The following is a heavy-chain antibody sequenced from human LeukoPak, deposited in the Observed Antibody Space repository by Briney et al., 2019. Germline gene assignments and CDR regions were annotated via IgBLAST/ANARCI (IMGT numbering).Heavy chain of an antibody. CDR1: GYSFTSYW. D-gene: IGHD4-11*01. CDR2: IYPGDSDT. CDR3: ARLDTVAYYGMDV. V-gene: IGHV5-51*01. Sequence: GESLLSSSKGSGYSFTSYWIGWVRQMPGKGLEWMGIIYPGDSDTRYSPSFQGQVTISADKSISTAYLQWSSLKASDTAMYYCARLDTVAYYGMDVWGERPSASVSS. J-gene: IGHJ6*04.